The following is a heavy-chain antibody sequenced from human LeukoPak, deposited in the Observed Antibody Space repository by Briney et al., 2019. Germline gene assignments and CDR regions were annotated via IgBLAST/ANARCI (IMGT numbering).Heavy chain of an antibody. J-gene: IGHJ4*02. CDR3: ARGVIYVWGSYPTISPPQDY. Sequence: GGSLRLSCAASGFTFSNYWMTWVRQAPGRGLEWVAVISYDGSNKYYADSVKGRFTISRDNSKNTLYLQMNSLRAEDTAVYYCARGVIYVWGSYPTISPPQDYWGQGTLVTVSS. V-gene: IGHV3-30-3*01. CDR2: ISYDGSNK. CDR1: GFTFSNYW. D-gene: IGHD3-16*02.